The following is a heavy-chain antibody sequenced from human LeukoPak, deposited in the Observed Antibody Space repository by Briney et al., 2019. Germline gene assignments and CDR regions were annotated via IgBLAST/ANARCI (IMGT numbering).Heavy chain of an antibody. D-gene: IGHD3-10*01. V-gene: IGHV4-59*01. CDR2: IYYSGST. CDR1: GGSISSYY. CDR3: ATQDYYGGWY. Sequence: PSETLSLTCTVSGGSISSYYWSWIRQPPGKGLEWIGYIYYSGSTNYNPSLKSRVTISVDTSKNQFSLKLSSVTAADTAVYYCATQDYYGGWYWGQGTLVTASS. J-gene: IGHJ4*02.